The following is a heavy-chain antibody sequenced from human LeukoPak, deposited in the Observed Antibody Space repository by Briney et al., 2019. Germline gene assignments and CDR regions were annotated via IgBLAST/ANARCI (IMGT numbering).Heavy chain of an antibody. Sequence: PGGSLIPSCAASGFTFSSYSMNWVRQAPGKGLGRVSSISSSSSYIYYADSVKGRFTISRDNAKNSLYLQMNSLRAEDTAVYYCASDILTGYHPHDYWGQGTLVTVSS. CDR3: ASDILTGYHPHDY. CDR2: ISSSSSYI. J-gene: IGHJ4*02. CDR1: GFTFSSYS. D-gene: IGHD3-9*01. V-gene: IGHV3-21*01.